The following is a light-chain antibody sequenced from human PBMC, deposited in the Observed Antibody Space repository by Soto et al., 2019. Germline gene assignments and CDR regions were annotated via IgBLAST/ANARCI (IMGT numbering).Light chain of an antibody. Sequence: DIQMTQPPSTLSASVGDRVIITCRASESISNWLAWYQQKPGKAPNLXXYKASSLKSGVPLRFSGSGSGTEFTLTISSLQPEDFATYYGQQYNGYSTWTFGQGTKVDI. V-gene: IGKV1-5*03. J-gene: IGKJ1*01. CDR3: QQYNGYSTWT. CDR1: ESISNW. CDR2: KAS.